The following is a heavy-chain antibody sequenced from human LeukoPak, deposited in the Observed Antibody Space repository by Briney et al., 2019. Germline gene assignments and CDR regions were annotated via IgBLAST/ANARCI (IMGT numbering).Heavy chain of an antibody. CDR1: GFTFSSYS. J-gene: IGHJ4*02. V-gene: IGHV3-21*01. D-gene: IGHD3-16*02. CDR2: ISSSSSYI. Sequence: PGGSLRLSCAASGFTFSSYSMNWVRQAPGKGLEWVSSISSSSSYIYYADSVKGRFTISRDNSKNTLYLQMSSLRAEDTAVYYCARDGGDYVWGSYRYIAYWGQGTLVTVSS. CDR3: ARDGGDYVWGSYRYIAY.